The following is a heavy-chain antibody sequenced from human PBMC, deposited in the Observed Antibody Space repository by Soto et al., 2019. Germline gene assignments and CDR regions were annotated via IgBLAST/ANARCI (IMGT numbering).Heavy chain of an antibody. V-gene: IGHV4-59*08. Sequence: KGLEWIGYIYYSGSTNYNPSFTSRVTISLDTSKNQFPLKMSSVTAADTAVYYCARRICSSYNCYPPYDTGSDPWV. J-gene: IGHJ5*02. CDR3: ARRICSSYNCYPPYDTGSDP. D-gene: IGHD2-2*01. CDR2: IYYSGST.